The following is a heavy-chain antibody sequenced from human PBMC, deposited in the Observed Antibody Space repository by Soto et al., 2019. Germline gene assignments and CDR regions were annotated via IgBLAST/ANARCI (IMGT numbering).Heavy chain of an antibody. V-gene: IGHV4-39*01. Sequence: PSETLSLTCTVSGGSISSSSHYWGWIRQPPGKGLEWIASIYYGGSTYYNPYLKSRVTISVDTSKNQFSLELSSVTAADTAVYYCARQSYDTSGYYYSGYGMDVRGQGTTVTGSS. CDR1: GGSISSSSHY. CDR3: ARQSYDTSGYYYSGYGMDV. D-gene: IGHD3-22*01. J-gene: IGHJ6*02. CDR2: IYYGGST.